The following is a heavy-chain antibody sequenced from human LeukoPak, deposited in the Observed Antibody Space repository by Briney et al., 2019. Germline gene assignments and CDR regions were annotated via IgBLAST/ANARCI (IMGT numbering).Heavy chain of an antibody. V-gene: IGHV1-18*01. CDR2: ISVYNGNT. D-gene: IGHD3-10*01. J-gene: IGHJ4*02. CDR1: GYIFTSYG. CDR3: ARYNSLLRGVTTSDY. Sequence: ASVKVSCKASGYIFTSYGISWVRQAPGQGLEWMGWISVYNGNTNYPQRLQGRVTMTTDTSTTTAYMELRSLRFDDTAVYYCARYNSLLRGVTTSDYWGQGTLVTVSS.